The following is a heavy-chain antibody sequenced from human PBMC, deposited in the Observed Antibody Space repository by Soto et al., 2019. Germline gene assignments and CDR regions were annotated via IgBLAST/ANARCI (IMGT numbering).Heavy chain of an antibody. V-gene: IGHV3-21*01. D-gene: IGHD2-2*01. CDR2: ISSSSSYI. Sequence: EVQLVESGGGLVKPGGSLRLSCAASGFTFSSYSRNWVRQAPGKGLEWVSSISSSSSYIYYAASVKGRFTISRDNAKNSLFLHMNSLRDEDTAVYYCARSPQVVPAAICWFEPWGQGTLVTVSS. CDR3: ARSPQVVPAAICWFEP. J-gene: IGHJ5*02. CDR1: GFTFSSYS.